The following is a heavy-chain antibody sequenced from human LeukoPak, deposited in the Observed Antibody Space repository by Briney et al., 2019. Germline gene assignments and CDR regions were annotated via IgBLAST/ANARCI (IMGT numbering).Heavy chain of an antibody. J-gene: IGHJ4*02. CDR2: FDPEDAEI. CDR3: ATRGSDFWSGFDY. D-gene: IGHD3-3*01. Sequence: ASVTVSCKLSGNTLRELPIQWVRQAGGKGLEWMAGFDPEDAEIVYAQKFQGRVTMTEDTSTNTAYMELTSLTSDGTALYYCATRGSDFWSGFDYWGQGTQVTVSS. CDR1: GNTLRELP. V-gene: IGHV1-24*01.